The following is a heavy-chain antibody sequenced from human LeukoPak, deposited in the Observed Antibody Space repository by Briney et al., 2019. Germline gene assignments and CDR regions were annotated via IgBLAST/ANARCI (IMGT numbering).Heavy chain of an antibody. CDR3: ARWRWSDAFDI. J-gene: IGHJ3*02. V-gene: IGHV1-46*01. CDR2: INPSGGST. CDR1: GYTFTIYY. D-gene: IGHD2-15*01. Sequence: VSVEVSCKASGYTFTIYYMHWVRQAPGQGLEWMGIINPSGGSTSYAQKFQGRVTMTRDTSTSTVYMELSSLRSEDTAVYYCARWRWSDAFDIWGQGTMVTVSS.